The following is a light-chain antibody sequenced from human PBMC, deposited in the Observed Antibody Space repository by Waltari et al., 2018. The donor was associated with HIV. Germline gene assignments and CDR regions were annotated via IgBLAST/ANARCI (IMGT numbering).Light chain of an antibody. J-gene: IGKJ3*01. Sequence: DIQLTQSPSSLAASVGDRVTIPCRVSQGIPTYLNCCRQNPGKLPKVLIYSASNLQSGVPSRFSGSGSGTDFTLTFSSLQPEDVATYYGQRTYNAPFTFGPGTKVDIK. CDR3: QRTYNAPFT. CDR1: QGIPTY. V-gene: IGKV1-27*01. CDR2: SAS.